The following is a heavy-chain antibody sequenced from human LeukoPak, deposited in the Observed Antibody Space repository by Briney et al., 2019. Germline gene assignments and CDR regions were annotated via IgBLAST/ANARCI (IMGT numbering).Heavy chain of an antibody. D-gene: IGHD5-18*01. Sequence: SETLSLTCAVYGGSFSGYYWSWIRQPPGKGLEWIGYIYYSGSTNYNPSLKSRVTISVDTSKNQFSLKLSSVTAADTAVYYCARVGYSYGYKGYYYYMDVWGKGTTVTISS. CDR2: IYYSGST. CDR1: GGSFSGYY. J-gene: IGHJ6*03. CDR3: ARVGYSYGYKGYYYYMDV. V-gene: IGHV4-59*01.